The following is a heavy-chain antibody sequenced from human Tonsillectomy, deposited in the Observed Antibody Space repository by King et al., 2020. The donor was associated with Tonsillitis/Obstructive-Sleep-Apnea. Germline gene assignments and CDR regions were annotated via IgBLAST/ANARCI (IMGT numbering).Heavy chain of an antibody. Sequence: VQLVESGAEVKKPGASVKVSCKASGYTFTSYGISWVRQAPGQGLEWMGWISAYNGNTNYAQTLQGRVTMTTDTSTSTAYMELRSLRSDDTAVYYCARGAIVVVPAALDYYYYYYMDVWGKGTTVTVSS. J-gene: IGHJ6*03. D-gene: IGHD2-2*01. CDR3: ARGAIVVVPAALDYYYYYYMDV. V-gene: IGHV1-18*01. CDR1: GYTFTSYG. CDR2: ISAYNGNT.